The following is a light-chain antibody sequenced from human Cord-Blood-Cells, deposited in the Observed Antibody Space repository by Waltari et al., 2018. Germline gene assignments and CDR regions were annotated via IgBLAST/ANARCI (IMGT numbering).Light chain of an antibody. CDR2: RNN. V-gene: IGLV1-47*01. CDR1: SSNIGSNY. J-gene: IGLJ3*02. Sequence: QSVLTKPPSASGTPGQRVTIPCSGSSSNIGSNYVYWYQQLPGTAPKLLIYRNNQRPSGVPDRFSGSKSGTSASLAISGLRSEDEADYYCAAWDDSLGWVFGGGTKLTVL. CDR3: AAWDDSLGWV.